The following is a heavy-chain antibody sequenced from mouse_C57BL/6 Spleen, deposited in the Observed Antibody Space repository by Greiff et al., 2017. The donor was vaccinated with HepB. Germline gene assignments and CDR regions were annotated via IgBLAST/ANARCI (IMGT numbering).Heavy chain of an antibody. D-gene: IGHD6-1*01. CDR3: ARTTEGFAY. J-gene: IGHJ3*01. V-gene: IGHV1-42*01. Sequence: VQLQQSGPELVKPGASVKISCKASGYSFTGYYMNWVKQSPEKSLEWIGEINPSTGGTTYNQKFKAKATLTVDKSSSTAYMQLKSLTSEHSAVYYCARTTEGFAYWGQGTLVTVSA. CDR1: GYSFTGYY. CDR2: INPSTGGT.